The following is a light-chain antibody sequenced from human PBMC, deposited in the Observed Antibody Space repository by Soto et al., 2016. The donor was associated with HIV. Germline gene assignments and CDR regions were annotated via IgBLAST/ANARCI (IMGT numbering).Light chain of an antibody. V-gene: IGKV1-NL1*01. CDR3: QQYYRPPLT. CDR2: AAF. CDR1: QTISSY. J-gene: IGKJ4*01. Sequence: DIQLTQSPSFLSASVGDRVSITCRASQTISSYLNWYRQKPGKAPILLVYAAFRLESGVPSRFSGSGSGTDYTLTISSLQPEDFATYYCQQYYRPPLTFGGGTKVEIK.